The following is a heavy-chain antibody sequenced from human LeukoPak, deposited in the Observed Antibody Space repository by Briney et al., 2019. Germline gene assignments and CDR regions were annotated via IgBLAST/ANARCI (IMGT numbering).Heavy chain of an antibody. CDR2: ISDGGGDT. V-gene: IGHV3-23*01. CDR1: GFTFSTYA. J-gene: IGHJ4*02. Sequence: GGSLRLSCAASGFTFSTYAMSWVRQAPGKGLEWVSLISDGGGDTYYADSVKGRFTISRDNSKNTLYLQMNSLRADDSAVYYCAKPNGNYISDYFDYWGQGTLVTVSS. CDR3: AKPNGNYISDYFDY. D-gene: IGHD1-7*01.